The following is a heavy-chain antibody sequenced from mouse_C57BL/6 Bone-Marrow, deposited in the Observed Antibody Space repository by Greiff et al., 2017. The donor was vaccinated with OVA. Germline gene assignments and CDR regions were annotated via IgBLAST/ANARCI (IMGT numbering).Heavy chain of an antibody. V-gene: IGHV1-59*01. Sequence: QVQLQQPGAELVRPGASVTLSCKASGYTFTSYWMHWVKQRPGQGLEWIGVIDPSDSYTNYNQKFKGKATLTVDTSSSPAYMQLSSLTSADPAVFYCSRSPGSYYGSSSYYCDYWGQGTTLTVSS. J-gene: IGHJ2*01. CDR2: IDPSDSYT. CDR1: GYTFTSYW. CDR3: SRSPGSYYGSSSYYCDY. D-gene: IGHD1-1*01.